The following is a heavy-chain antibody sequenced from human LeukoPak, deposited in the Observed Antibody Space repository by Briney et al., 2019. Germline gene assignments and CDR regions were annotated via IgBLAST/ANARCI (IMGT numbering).Heavy chain of an antibody. Sequence: GSLRLSCAASGFTFSSYGMHWVRQAPGKGLEWVAFIRYDGSNKYYADSVKGRFTISRDNSKNTLYLQMNSLRAEDTAVYYCAKEGTAAITSFLDYWGQGTLVTVSS. CDR2: IRYDGSNK. J-gene: IGHJ4*02. D-gene: IGHD2-2*01. V-gene: IGHV3-30*02. CDR1: GFTFSSYG. CDR3: AKEGTAAITSFLDY.